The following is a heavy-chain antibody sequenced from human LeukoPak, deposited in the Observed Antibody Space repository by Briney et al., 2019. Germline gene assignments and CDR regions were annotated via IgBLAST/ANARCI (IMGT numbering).Heavy chain of an antibody. CDR1: GGSISSYY. Sequence: PSETLSLTCTVSGGSISSYYWSWIRQPAGKGLEWIGRIYTSGSTNYNPSLKSRVTMSVDTSKNQFSLKLSSVTAADTAVYYCATEVTNYYDSTSVDVWGKGTTVTVSS. CDR3: ATEVTNYYDSTSVDV. J-gene: IGHJ6*04. CDR2: IYTSGST. D-gene: IGHD3-22*01. V-gene: IGHV4-4*07.